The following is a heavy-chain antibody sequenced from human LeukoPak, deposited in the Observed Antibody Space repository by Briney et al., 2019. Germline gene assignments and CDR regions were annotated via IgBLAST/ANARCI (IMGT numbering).Heavy chain of an antibody. CDR2: ISGSGGST. J-gene: IGHJ4*02. Sequence: GGSLRLSCAASGFTFISYAMSWVRQAPGKGLEWVSAISGSGGSTYYADSVKGRFTISRDNSKNTLYLQMNSLRAEDTAVYYCAKDLRYYGSGSYQFDYRGQGTLVTVSS. D-gene: IGHD3-10*01. V-gene: IGHV3-23*01. CDR1: GFTFISYA. CDR3: AKDLRYYGSGSYQFDY.